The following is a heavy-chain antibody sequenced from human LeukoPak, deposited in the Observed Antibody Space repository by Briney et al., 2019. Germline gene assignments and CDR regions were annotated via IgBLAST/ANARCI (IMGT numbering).Heavy chain of an antibody. CDR2: ISSDGGST. V-gene: IGHV3-64*01. CDR3: ADPGVGY. CDR1: GFTFSSYS. D-gene: IGHD2-8*01. Sequence: GGSLRLSCAASGFTFSSYSMNWVRQAPGKGLEYVSAISSDGGSTYYANSVKGRFTISRDNSKNTLYLQMGSLRAEDTAVYYCADPGVGYWGQGTLVTVSA. J-gene: IGHJ4*02.